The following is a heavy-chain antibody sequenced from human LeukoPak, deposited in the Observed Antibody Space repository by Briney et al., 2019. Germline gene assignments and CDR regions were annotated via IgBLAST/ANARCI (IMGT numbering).Heavy chain of an antibody. CDR1: GFTFSSVW. Sequence: SGGSLRLSCAASGFTFSSVWMSWVRQAPGKGLEWVAHVKQDGSEIYYVDSVKGRFTISRDNAKNSLFLQMDSLRAEDTAVYFCARNWGYAFDIWGQGTMVTVSS. CDR3: ARNWGYAFDI. D-gene: IGHD7-27*01. CDR2: VKQDGSEI. V-gene: IGHV3-7*05. J-gene: IGHJ3*02.